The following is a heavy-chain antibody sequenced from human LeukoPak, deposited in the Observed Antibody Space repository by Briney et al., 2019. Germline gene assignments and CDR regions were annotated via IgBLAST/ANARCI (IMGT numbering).Heavy chain of an antibody. Sequence: SETLSLTCSVSGASINSYYGRWIRQPPGRGLEWIGYIYHPGSTNYNSSFRSRVTISVDTSKNQVSLRLRSVTTADTAVYYCARGGYYYDSRNYPSFGGLNFAYWGQGSLVTVSS. D-gene: IGHD3-22*01. CDR3: ARGGYYYDSRNYPSFGGLNFAY. J-gene: IGHJ4*02. CDR1: GASINSYY. V-gene: IGHV4-59*01. CDR2: IYHPGST.